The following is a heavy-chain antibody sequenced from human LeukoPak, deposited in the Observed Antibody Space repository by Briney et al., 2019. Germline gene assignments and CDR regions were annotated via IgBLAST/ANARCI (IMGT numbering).Heavy chain of an antibody. CDR3: TTDLGIAVAGYPDDY. D-gene: IGHD6-19*01. CDR2: IKSKTDGGTT. J-gene: IGHJ4*02. CDR1: GFTFSNAW. Sequence: GGSLRLSCAASGFTFSNAWMNWVRQAPGKGLEWVGRIKSKTDGGTTDYAAPVKGRSTISRDDSKNTLYLQMNSLKTEDTAVYYCTTDLGIAVAGYPDDYWGQGTLVTVSS. V-gene: IGHV3-15*07.